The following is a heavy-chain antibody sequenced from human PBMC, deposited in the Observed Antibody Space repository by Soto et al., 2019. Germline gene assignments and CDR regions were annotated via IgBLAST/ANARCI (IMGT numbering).Heavy chain of an antibody. CDR2: INPNSGGT. D-gene: IGHD3-3*01. CDR1: GYTFTGYY. V-gene: IGHV1-2*02. J-gene: IGHJ6*02. CDR3: ARDRSVLRFLEWPSTGLDV. Sequence: GASVKVSCKASGYTFTGYYMHWVRQAPGQGLEWMGWINPNSGGTNYAQKFQGRVTMTRDTSISTAYMELSRLRSDDTAVYYCARDRSVLRFLEWPSTGLDVWGQGPTVTVSS.